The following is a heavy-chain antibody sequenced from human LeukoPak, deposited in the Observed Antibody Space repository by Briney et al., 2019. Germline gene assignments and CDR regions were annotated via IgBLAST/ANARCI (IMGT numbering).Heavy chain of an antibody. J-gene: IGHJ4*02. Sequence: GGSLRLSCVASGFTFSESWMTWVRQAPGKGLEWVASIKHDEREEYYADSVKGRFSMSRDNGKNSLYLQMNSLRAEDTTIYYCTRVGYIDEGIDYWGQGTLVTVSS. CDR2: IKHDEREE. CDR3: TRVGYIDEGIDY. D-gene: IGHD5-24*01. CDR1: GFTFSESW. V-gene: IGHV3-7*04.